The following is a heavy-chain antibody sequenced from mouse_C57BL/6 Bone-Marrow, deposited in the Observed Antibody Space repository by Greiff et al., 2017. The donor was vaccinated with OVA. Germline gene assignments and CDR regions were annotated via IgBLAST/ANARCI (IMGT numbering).Heavy chain of an antibody. V-gene: IGHV1-19*01. CDR3: ARNWDWYFDV. J-gene: IGHJ1*03. CDR1: GYTFTDYY. Sequence: EVQLQQSGPVLVKPGASVKMSCKASGYTFTDYYMNWVKQSHGKSLEWIGVINPSNGGTSYNQKFKGKATLTVDKSSSTAYMELNSLTSEDSAVYYCARNWDWYFDVWGTGTTVTVAS. CDR2: INPSNGGT. D-gene: IGHD4-1*01.